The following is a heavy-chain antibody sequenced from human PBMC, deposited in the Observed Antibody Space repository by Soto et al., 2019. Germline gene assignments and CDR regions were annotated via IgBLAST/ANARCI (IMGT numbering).Heavy chain of an antibody. D-gene: IGHD3-22*01. CDR3: ARDRPAKTYYYDSSGYLTGYYGMDV. CDR1: GGSISSGGYY. CDR2: IYYSGST. V-gene: IGHV4-31*03. J-gene: IGHJ6*02. Sequence: SETLSLTCTVSGGSISSGGYYWSWIRQHPGKGLEWIGYIYYSGSTYYNPSLKSRVTISVDTSKNQFSLKLSSVTAADTAVYYCARDRPAKTYYYDSSGYLTGYYGMDVWGQGTTVTVSS.